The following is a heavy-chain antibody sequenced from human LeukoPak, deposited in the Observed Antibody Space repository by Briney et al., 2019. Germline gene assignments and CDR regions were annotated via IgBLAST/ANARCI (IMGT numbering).Heavy chain of an antibody. D-gene: IGHD3-3*01. V-gene: IGHV4-59*01. CDR1: GGSISSYY. CDR2: IYYSGST. CDR3: XRSFYYDFWSGYYSMTVGAFDI. Sequence: KPSETLSLTCTVSGGSISSYYWSWIRQPPGKGLEWIGYIYYSGSTNYNPSLKSRVTISVDTSKNQFSLKLSSVTAADTAVYYCXRSFYYDFWSGYYSMTVGAFDIWGQGTMVTVSS. J-gene: IGHJ3*02.